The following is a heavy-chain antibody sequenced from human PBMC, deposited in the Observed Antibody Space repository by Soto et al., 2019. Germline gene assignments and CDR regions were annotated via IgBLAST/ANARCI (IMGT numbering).Heavy chain of an antibody. D-gene: IGHD6-13*01. CDR1: GFTFSNYV. CDR3: ANPGGSSWTETPVVDY. J-gene: IGHJ4*02. Sequence: GGSLRLSCAASGFTFSNYVMSWVRQAPGKGLEWVSSISGSGDNTYYADSVKGRFTISRDNSKNTLFLQMNSLRAEDTAVYYCANPGGSSWTETPVVDYWGQGTPVTVSS. V-gene: IGHV3-23*01. CDR2: ISGSGDNT.